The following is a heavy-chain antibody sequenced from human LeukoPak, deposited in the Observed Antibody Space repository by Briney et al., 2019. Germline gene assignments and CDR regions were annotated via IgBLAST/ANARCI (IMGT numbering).Heavy chain of an antibody. V-gene: IGHV4-34*09. CDR1: GGSFSGYY. Sequence: PSETLSLTCAVYGGSFSGYYWSWIRQHPGTGLEWIGYVSHRGSTYYNPSLKSPVTISADTSKNQFSLKLRSAAAADTAFYYCARVRGDSGIVGATTADYWGQGILVTVSS. CDR2: VSHRGST. D-gene: IGHD1-26*01. CDR3: ARVRGDSGIVGATTADY. J-gene: IGHJ4*02.